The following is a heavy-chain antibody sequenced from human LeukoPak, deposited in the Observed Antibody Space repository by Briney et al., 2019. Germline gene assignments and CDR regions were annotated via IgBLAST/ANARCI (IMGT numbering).Heavy chain of an antibody. J-gene: IGHJ4*02. CDR1: GITLSNYG. V-gene: IGHV3-23*01. CDR3: TKRGVVIRVILVGFHKEAYYFDS. CDR2: ISGSGGRT. Sequence: GGSLRLSCAVSGITLSNYGMSWVRQAPGKGLEWVAGISGSGGRTNYADAVKGRFTISRDNAKNTLFLQMNSLRVEDTAVYFCTKRGVVIRVILVGFHKEAYYFDSWGQGALVTVSS. D-gene: IGHD3-22*01.